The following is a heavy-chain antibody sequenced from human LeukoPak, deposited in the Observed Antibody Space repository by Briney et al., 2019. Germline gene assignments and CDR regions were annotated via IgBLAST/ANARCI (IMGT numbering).Heavy chain of an antibody. CDR2: IYHSGST. V-gene: IGHV4-38-2*02. CDR3: AKRYCSSTTCYDDRGAFDY. Sequence: SETLSLTCTVSGYSISSGNYWDWIRQLPGKGLEWIGSIYHSGSTYYNPSLKSRVTISVDTSKNQFSLKLSSVTAADTAVYYCAKRYCSSTTCYDDRGAFDYWGQGTLVTVSS. CDR1: GYSISSGNY. D-gene: IGHD2-2*01. J-gene: IGHJ4*02.